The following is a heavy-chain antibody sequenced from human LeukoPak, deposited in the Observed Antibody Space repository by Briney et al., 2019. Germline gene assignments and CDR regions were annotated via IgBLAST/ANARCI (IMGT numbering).Heavy chain of an antibody. Sequence: GGSLRLSCAASGFTFSSYAMHWVRQAPGKGLEYVSAISSNGGSTYYANSVKGRFTISRDNSKNTLYLQMGSLRAEDMAVCYCASGGEMATNPGAFDIWGQGTMVTVSS. CDR3: ASGGEMATNPGAFDI. V-gene: IGHV3-64*01. CDR2: ISSNGGST. J-gene: IGHJ3*02. CDR1: GFTFSSYA. D-gene: IGHD5-24*01.